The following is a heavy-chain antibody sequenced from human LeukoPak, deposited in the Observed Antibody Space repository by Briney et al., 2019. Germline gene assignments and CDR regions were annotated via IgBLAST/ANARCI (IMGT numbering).Heavy chain of an antibody. CDR2: INPNSGGT. CDR1: GYTFTGYY. V-gene: IGHV1-2*02. D-gene: IGHD2-2*03. Sequence: ASVKVPCKASGYTFTGYYMHWVRQAPGQGLEWMGWINPNSGGTNYAEKFQGRVTMTRDTYISTAYMELSRLRSDDTAVYYCAILPGYCSSTSCYAKGGFDYWGQGTLVTVSS. J-gene: IGHJ4*02. CDR3: AILPGYCSSTSCYAKGGFDY.